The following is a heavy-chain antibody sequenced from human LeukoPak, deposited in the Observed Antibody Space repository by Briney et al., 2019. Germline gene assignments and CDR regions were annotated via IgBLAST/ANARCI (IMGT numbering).Heavy chain of an antibody. CDR3: AREPTTLNGYSVSRRHHYFDH. V-gene: IGHV3-33*01. J-gene: IGHJ4*02. Sequence: GGSLRLSCAASGFTFSSYDMHWVRQAPGKGLEWVAVIWYDGSNINYGDSVKGRFAISRDNSRNTLYLQMNSLRAEDTALYYCAREPTTLNGYSVSRRHHYFDHWGQEALVTVSS. CDR1: GFTFSSYD. D-gene: IGHD5-24*01. CDR2: IWYDGSNI.